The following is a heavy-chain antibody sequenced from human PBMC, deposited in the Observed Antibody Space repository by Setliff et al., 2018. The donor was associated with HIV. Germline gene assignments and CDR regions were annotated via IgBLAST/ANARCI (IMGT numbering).Heavy chain of an antibody. CDR3: ARLKGYSSGWYFDY. D-gene: IGHD6-19*01. CDR2: IYYSGST. J-gene: IGHJ4*02. CDR1: GGSISNYY. Sequence: PSETLSLTCTVSGGSISNYYWSWIRQPPGKGLECIGYIYYSGSTNYNPSLKSRVTISVDTSKSQFSLELSSVTAADTAVYYCARLKGYSSGWYFDYWGQGTLVTVSS. V-gene: IGHV4-59*01.